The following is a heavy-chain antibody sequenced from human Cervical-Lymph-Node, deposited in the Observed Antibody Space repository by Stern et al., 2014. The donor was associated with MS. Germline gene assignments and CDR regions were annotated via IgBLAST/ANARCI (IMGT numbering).Heavy chain of an antibody. V-gene: IGHV1-46*01. Sequence: QVQLVQSGAEVKKPGASVQVSCKASGYTFSHYYMHWVRQAPGQGPEWMAMINPSGGGENCAPKFQGRLTVTRDTSTSTVHLQLSSLRSEDTAIYYCARGYSYGRPRFEFWGQGSLVTVSS. CDR2: INPSGGGE. D-gene: IGHD2-15*01. J-gene: IGHJ4*02. CDR1: GYTFSHYY. CDR3: ARGYSYGRPRFEF.